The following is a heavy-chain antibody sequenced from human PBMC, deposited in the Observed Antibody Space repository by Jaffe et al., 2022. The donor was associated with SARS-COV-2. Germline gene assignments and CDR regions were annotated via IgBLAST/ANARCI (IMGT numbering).Heavy chain of an antibody. Sequence: QVQLVQSGAEVKKPGASVKVSCKASGYTFTGYYMHWVRQAPGQGLEWMGWINPNSGGTNYAQKFQGWVTMTRDTSISTAYMELSRLRSDDTAVYYCARDRAPEPEVVTSLHGMDVWGQGTTVTVSS. V-gene: IGHV1-2*04. CDR2: INPNSGGT. J-gene: IGHJ6*02. CDR3: ARDRAPEPEVVTSLHGMDV. D-gene: IGHD2-15*01. CDR1: GYTFTGYY.